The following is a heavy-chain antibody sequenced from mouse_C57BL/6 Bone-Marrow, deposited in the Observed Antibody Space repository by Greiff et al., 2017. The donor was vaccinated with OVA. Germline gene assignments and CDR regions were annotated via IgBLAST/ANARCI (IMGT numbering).Heavy chain of an antibody. CDR1: GFTFSDYG. CDR3: ARHDGSSYNFAY. Sequence: EVKLMESGGGLVQPGGSLKLSCAASGFTFSDYGMAWVRQAPRKGPEWVAFISNLAYSIYYADTVTGRFTLSRENAKNTLYLEMSSLRSEDTAMYYCARHDGSSYNFAYWGQGTLVTVSA. J-gene: IGHJ3*01. V-gene: IGHV5-15*01. CDR2: ISNLAYSI. D-gene: IGHD1-1*01.